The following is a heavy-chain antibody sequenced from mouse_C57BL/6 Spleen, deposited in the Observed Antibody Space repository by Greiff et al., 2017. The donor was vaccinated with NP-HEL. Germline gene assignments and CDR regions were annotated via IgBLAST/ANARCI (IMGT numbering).Heavy chain of an antibody. CDR1: GFSLTSYG. J-gene: IGHJ4*01. CDR3: AKEEGTNGAMDY. D-gene: IGHD3-3*01. CDR2: IWRGGST. V-gene: IGHV2-5*01. Sequence: QVQLQQSGPGLVQPSQSLSITCTVSGFSLTSYGVHWVRQSPGKGLEWLGVIWRGGSTDYNAAFMSRLSITKDNSKSQVFFKMNSLQADDAAIYYCAKEEGTNGAMDYWGQGTSVTVSS.